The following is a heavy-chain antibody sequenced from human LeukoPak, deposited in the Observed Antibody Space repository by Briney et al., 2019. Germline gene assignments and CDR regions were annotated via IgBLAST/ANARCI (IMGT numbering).Heavy chain of an antibody. V-gene: IGHV1-69*05. D-gene: IGHD3-16*01. J-gene: IGHJ6*03. CDR3: ARHRPGGSPWPPDYYYYMDV. CDR2: IIPIFGTA. Sequence: GASVKVSCKASGGTFSSYAISWVQQAPGQGLEWMGRIIPIFGTANYAQRFQGRVTITTDESTSTAYMELSSLRSEDTAVYYCARHRPGGSPWPPDYYYYMDVWGKGTTVTVSS. CDR1: GGTFSSYA.